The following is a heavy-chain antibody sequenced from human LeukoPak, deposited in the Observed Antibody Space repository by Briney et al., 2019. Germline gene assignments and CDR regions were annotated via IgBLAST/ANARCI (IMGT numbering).Heavy chain of an antibody. D-gene: IGHD6-13*01. Sequence: PGGSLRLSCAASGFTFSSYWMHWVRQAPGKGLVWVSGVSWNSGSIGYADSVKGRFTISRDNAKNSLYLQMNSLRAEDTALYYCAKDRKPFIAAAGNWGQGTLVTVSS. CDR1: GFTFSSYW. CDR2: VSWNSGSI. V-gene: IGHV3-9*01. J-gene: IGHJ4*02. CDR3: AKDRKPFIAAAGN.